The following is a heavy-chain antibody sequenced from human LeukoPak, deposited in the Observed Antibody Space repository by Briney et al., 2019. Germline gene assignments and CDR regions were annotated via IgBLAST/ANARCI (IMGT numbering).Heavy chain of an antibody. J-gene: IGHJ5*02. CDR2: IIPIFGTA. Sequence: ASVKDSCKASGGTFSSYAISWVRQAPGQGLEWMGGIIPIFGTANYAQKFQGRVTITADESTSTAYMELSSLRSEDTAVYYCARDLSVVAPAAKQGVHWFDPWGQGTLVTVSS. CDR1: GGTFSSYA. V-gene: IGHV1-69*13. D-gene: IGHD2-2*01. CDR3: ARDLSVVAPAAKQGVHWFDP.